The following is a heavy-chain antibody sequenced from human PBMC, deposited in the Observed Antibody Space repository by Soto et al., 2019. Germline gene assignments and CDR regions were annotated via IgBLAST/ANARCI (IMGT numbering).Heavy chain of an antibody. Sequence: QVQLAESGGGVVPPGRSLTITCAASGFTLGTYGMHWVRQAPGKGLEWVAGISNDGGDKYYSDSGMGRFTISRDNSKKPLFLQMNRLRAEDKAFYFCGQEFFYCNCFYPSLDALDIWGQGTVVIVS. CDR3: GQEFFYCNCFYPSLDALDI. J-gene: IGHJ3*02. CDR2: ISNDGGDK. CDR1: GFTLGTYG. V-gene: IGHV3-30*18. D-gene: IGHD2-15*01.